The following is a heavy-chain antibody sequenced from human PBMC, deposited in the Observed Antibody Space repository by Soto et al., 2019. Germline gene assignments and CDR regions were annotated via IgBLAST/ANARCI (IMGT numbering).Heavy chain of an antibody. CDR3: VSDYDSGGYIGY. CDR2: IYYRGST. CDR1: GGSISTADYY. V-gene: IGHV4-30-4*01. D-gene: IGHD3-22*01. Sequence: SETLSVTCNVSGGSISTADYYWSWIRQPPGKGLEWIGYIYYRGSTYYNPSLESRVAISIDTSKNQFSLNLTSVTAADTAVYYCVSDYDSGGYIGYWGQGTLVTVSS. J-gene: IGHJ4*02.